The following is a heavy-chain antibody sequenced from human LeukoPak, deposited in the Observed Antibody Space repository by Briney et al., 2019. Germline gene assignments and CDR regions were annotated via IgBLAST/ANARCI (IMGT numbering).Heavy chain of an antibody. V-gene: IGHV3-66*01. CDR3: ARDPSCSGGSCLKNYFDY. CDR2: IYSGGST. J-gene: IGHJ4*02. CDR1: GFTVSSNY. Sequence: PGGSLRLSCAASGFTVSSNYMSWVRQAPGKGLEWVSVIYSGGSTYYADSVKGRFTISRDNSKNTLYLQMNSLRAEDTAVYYCARDPSCSGGSCLKNYFDYWGQGTLVTVSS. D-gene: IGHD2-15*01.